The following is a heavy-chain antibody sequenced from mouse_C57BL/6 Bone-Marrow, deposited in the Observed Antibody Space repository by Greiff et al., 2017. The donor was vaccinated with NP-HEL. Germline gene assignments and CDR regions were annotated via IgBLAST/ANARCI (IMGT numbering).Heavy chain of an antibody. J-gene: IGHJ1*03. CDR2: INPSSGYT. Sequence: VQLQQSGAELARPGASVKMSCKASGYTFTSYTMHWVKQRPGQGLEWIGYINPSSGYTKYNQKFKDQATLTADKSSSTAYMQLSSLTSEDSAVYYCGRRRYFDVWGTGTTVTVSS. CDR1: GYTFTSYT. CDR3: GRRRYFDV. V-gene: IGHV1-4*01.